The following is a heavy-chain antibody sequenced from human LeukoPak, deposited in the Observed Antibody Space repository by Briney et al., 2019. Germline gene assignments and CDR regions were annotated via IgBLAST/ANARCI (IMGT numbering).Heavy chain of an antibody. D-gene: IGHD3-22*01. CDR2: ISAYNGNT. V-gene: IGHV1-18*01. J-gene: IGHJ4*02. Sequence: ASVKVSCKASGYTFTSYGISWVRQAPGQGLEWMGWISAYNGNTNYAQKFQGRVTMTRDTSISTAYMELSGLRSDDTAVYYCARAERITMIAPDYWGQGTLVTVSS. CDR1: GYTFTSYG. CDR3: ARAERITMIAPDY.